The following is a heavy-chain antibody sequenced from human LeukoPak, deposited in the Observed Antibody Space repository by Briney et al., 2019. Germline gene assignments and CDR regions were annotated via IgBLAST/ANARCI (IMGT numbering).Heavy chain of an antibody. CDR1: GFTFSSYA. J-gene: IGHJ6*02. V-gene: IGHV3-23*01. CDR3: AKDPSGSYYYYYGMDV. Sequence: PGGSLRLSCAASGFTFSSYAMSWVRQAPGKGLEWVSAISGSGGSTYYADSVKGRFTISRDNSKITLYLQMNSLRAEDTAVYYCAKDPSGSYYYYYGMDVWGQGTTVTVSS. D-gene: IGHD1-26*01. CDR2: ISGSGGST.